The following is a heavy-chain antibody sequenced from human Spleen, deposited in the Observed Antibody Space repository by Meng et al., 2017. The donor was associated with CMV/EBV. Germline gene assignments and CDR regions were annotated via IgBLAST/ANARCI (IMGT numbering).Heavy chain of an antibody. Sequence: ASVKVSCKASGYTFTDYYIHWVRQAPGQGPEWMGGINPKNGGTNYAQNFQGRVTMTRDTSTSTAYMELSSLRSEDTAVYYCANSEYYYGSGAYYEGWFDAWGQGTLVTVSS. V-gene: IGHV1-2*02. CDR3: ANSEYYYGSGAYYEGWFDA. D-gene: IGHD3-22*01. CDR1: GYTFTDYY. J-gene: IGHJ5*02. CDR2: INPKNGGT.